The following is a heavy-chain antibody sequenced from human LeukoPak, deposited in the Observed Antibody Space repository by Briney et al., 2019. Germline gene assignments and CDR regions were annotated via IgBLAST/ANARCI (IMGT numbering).Heavy chain of an antibody. J-gene: IGHJ6*02. CDR3: AKFMARGYSYSSLVYHYYGMDV. V-gene: IGHV3-23*01. CDR1: GFTFSSYA. D-gene: IGHD5-18*01. CDR2: ISGSGGST. Sequence: GGSLRLSCAASGFTFSSYAMSWVRQAPGKGLEWVSAISGSGGSTYYADSVKGRFTISRDNSKNTLYLQMNSLRAEDTAVYYCAKFMARGYSYSSLVYHYYGMDVWGQGTTVTVSS.